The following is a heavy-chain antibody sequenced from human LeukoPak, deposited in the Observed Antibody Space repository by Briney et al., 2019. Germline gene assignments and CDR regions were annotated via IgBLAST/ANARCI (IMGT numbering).Heavy chain of an antibody. CDR1: GYTFTGYY. Sequence: ASVKVSCKASGYTFTGYYMHWVRQAPGQGLEWMGWINPNSGGTNYAQKFQGRVTMTRDTSISTAYMELSRLRSDDTAVYYCARRAYVDTAMRYYYYMDVWGKGTTVTVSS. V-gene: IGHV1-2*02. J-gene: IGHJ6*03. CDR2: INPNSGGT. D-gene: IGHD5-18*01. CDR3: ARRAYVDTAMRYYYYMDV.